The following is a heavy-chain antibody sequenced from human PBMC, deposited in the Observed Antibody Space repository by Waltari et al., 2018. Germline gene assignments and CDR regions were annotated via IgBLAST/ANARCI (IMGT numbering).Heavy chain of an antibody. J-gene: IGHJ4*01. CDR2: SYYNGGT. Sequence: QPQLQESGPGLVKPSETLSLTCTVSGASISSSAYYWGWIRQPPGKGLEWIGNSYYNGGTYDNPSLNSRVTISVDTSKNQVSLRLNSVTAADTAVYYCGSSPSQGTEWRSPIDYWGQGALVTVSS. CDR1: GASISSSAYY. D-gene: IGHD3-3*01. CDR3: GSSPSQGTEWRSPIDY. V-gene: IGHV4-39*01.